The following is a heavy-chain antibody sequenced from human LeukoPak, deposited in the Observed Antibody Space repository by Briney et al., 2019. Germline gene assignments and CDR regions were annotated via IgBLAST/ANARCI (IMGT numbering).Heavy chain of an antibody. J-gene: IGHJ4*02. Sequence: GGSLSLSCAASGFTFSSYAMHWVRQAPGKGLEWVAVISYDGSNKYYADSVKGRFTISRDNSKNTLYLQMNSLRAEDTAVYYCARAYSSGPFDYWGQGTLVTVSS. D-gene: IGHD6-19*01. CDR3: ARAYSSGPFDY. V-gene: IGHV3-30-3*01. CDR1: GFTFSSYA. CDR2: ISYDGSNK.